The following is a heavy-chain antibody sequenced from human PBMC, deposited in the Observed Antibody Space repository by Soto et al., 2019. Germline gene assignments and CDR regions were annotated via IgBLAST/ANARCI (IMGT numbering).Heavy chain of an antibody. V-gene: IGHV1-3*01. CDR1: GYTFTSYA. Sequence: ASVKVSCKASGYTFTSYAMHWVRQAPGQRLEWMGWINAGNGNTKYSQKFQGRVTITRDTSASTAYMELSSLRSEDTAVYYCARGYSSGWYSDRVYYFDYWGQGTLVTVSS. CDR3: ARGYSSGWYSDRVYYFDY. CDR2: INAGNGNT. J-gene: IGHJ4*02. D-gene: IGHD6-19*01.